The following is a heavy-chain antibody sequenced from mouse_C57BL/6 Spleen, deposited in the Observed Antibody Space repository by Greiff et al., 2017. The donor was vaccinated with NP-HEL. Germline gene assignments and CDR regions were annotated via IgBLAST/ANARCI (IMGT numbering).Heavy chain of an antibody. CDR3: TTGYYGYFDV. V-gene: IGHV14-1*01. J-gene: IGHJ1*03. Sequence: EVQLQQSGAELVRPGASVKLSCTASGFNIKDYYMHWVKQRPEQGLEWIGRIDPEDGDTEYAPKFQGKATMTADKSSNTAYLQLSSLTSEDTAVYYWTTGYYGYFDVWGTGTTVTVSS. D-gene: IGHD2-2*01. CDR1: GFNIKDYY. CDR2: IDPEDGDT.